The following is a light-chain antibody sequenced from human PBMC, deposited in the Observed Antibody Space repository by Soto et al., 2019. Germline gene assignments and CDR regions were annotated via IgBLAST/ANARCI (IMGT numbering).Light chain of an antibody. CDR1: SGDSNYA. CDR3: QTWVTGIHI. V-gene: IGLV4-69*01. Sequence: QLVLTQSPSASASLGASVKLTCIRSSGDSNYAIAWHQQQPEKGPRFLMKLNSDGSHSKGDGIPDRFSGSSSGAERYLTISTLQSEDEADYYCQTWVTGIHIFGGGTKLTVL. J-gene: IGLJ2*01. CDR2: LNSDGSH.